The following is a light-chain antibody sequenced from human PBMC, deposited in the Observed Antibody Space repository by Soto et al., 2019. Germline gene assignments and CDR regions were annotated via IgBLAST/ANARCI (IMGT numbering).Light chain of an antibody. J-gene: IGKJ4*01. CDR3: QQFNGYPQT. CDR1: QDTSSY. CDR2: AAS. Sequence: DIQLTQSPSFLSASIGDRVTITCRASQDTSSYLAWYQQKPGKAPKLLIYAASTLQSGVPSRFSGSGSGTEFTLTINSLQPEDFATYYCQQFNGYPQTFGGGTKVEIK. V-gene: IGKV1-9*01.